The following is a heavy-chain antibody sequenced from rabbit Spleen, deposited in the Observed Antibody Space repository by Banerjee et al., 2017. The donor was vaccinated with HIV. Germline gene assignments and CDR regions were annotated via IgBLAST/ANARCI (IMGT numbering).Heavy chain of an antibody. CDR3: VRDTWNFNL. D-gene: IGHD3-1*01. CDR1: GFDFRRYG. Sequence: QELVESGGGLVQAGESLKLSCKTSGFDFRRYGVSWVRQAPGKGLEWIGYIDPVFGSTYYASWVNGRFTISSHNAQNTLYLQLNSLTAADTATYFCVRDTWNFNLWGPGTLVTVS. V-gene: IGHV1S7*01. CDR2: IDPVFGST. J-gene: IGHJ4*01.